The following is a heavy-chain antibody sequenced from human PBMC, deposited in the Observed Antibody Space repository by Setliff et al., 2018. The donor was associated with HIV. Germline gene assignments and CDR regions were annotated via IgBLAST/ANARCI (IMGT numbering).Heavy chain of an antibody. Sequence: ASVKVSCKASGYTFIGHYIHWVRQAPGQGLEWMGRINPNIGSTNYAQNFQGRATMTRDTSVNTAFMEVRGLRSEDTAVYYCSRGLKSDWSYFYYYMDVWGKGTPVTVSS. D-gene: IGHD3-9*01. CDR1: GYTFIGHY. CDR3: SRGLKSDWSYFYYYMDV. J-gene: IGHJ6*03. V-gene: IGHV1-2*06. CDR2: INPNIGST.